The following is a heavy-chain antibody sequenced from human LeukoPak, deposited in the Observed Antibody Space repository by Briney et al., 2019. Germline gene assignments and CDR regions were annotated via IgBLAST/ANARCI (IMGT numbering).Heavy chain of an antibody. V-gene: IGHV4-59*01. CDR1: GGSISSYY. J-gene: IGHJ4*02. Sequence: SETLSLTCTVSGGSISSYYWSWLRQPPGKGLEWIGYIYYSGSTNYNPSLKSRVTISVDTSKNQFSLKLSSVTAADTAVYYCARVGVYYYDSSGYYTYFDYWGQGTLVTVSS. CDR2: IYYSGST. D-gene: IGHD3-22*01. CDR3: ARVGVYYYDSSGYYTYFDY.